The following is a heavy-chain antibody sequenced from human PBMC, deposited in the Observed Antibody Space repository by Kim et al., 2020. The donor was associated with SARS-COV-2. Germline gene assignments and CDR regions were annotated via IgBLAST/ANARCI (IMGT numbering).Heavy chain of an antibody. J-gene: IGHJ3*01. D-gene: IGHD3-16*01. Sequence: GGSLRLSCAASGFSVDDYAMHWVRQGPGKGLEWVSSISWNSAAISYADSAKGRFTIFRDDAKNSLYLQMNSLRPDDTALYYCAKDTGGLSDAFEVWGQGTMVIVSS. CDR3: AKDTGGLSDAFEV. V-gene: IGHV3-9*01. CDR2: ISWNSAAI. CDR1: GFSVDDYA.